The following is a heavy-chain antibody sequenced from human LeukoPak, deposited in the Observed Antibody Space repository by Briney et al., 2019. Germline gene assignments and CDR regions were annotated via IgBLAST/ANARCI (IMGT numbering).Heavy chain of an antibody. CDR2: MNPNSGNT. Sequence: EASVRVSCKASVYTFTIYDINWVRQAPGQGLEWMGWMNPNSGNTGYAQKFQGRVTMTRDTSINTAYMELNSLRSEDTAVYYCTRGISDDWGQGTLVAVSS. CDR3: TRGISDD. J-gene: IGHJ4*02. CDR1: VYTFTIYD. V-gene: IGHV1-8*01.